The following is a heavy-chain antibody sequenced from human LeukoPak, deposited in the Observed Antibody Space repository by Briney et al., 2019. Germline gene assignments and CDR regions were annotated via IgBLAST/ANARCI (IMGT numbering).Heavy chain of an antibody. CDR2: ISYSGST. CDR3: ARHEGGTTYDY. Sequence: SETLSLTCTVSGGSINRYYWSWIRQPPGKGLEWIGYISYSGSTDYNPSLKSRVTISVDTSKNQFSLRLTSVTAADTAVYYCARHEGGTTYDYWGQGTTVTASS. V-gene: IGHV4-59*08. D-gene: IGHD1-1*01. J-gene: IGHJ4*02. CDR1: GGSINRYY.